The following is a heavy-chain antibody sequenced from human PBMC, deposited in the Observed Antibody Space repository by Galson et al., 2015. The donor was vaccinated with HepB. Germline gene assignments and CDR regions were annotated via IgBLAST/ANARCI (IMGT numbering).Heavy chain of an antibody. D-gene: IGHD2-21*01. V-gene: IGHV3-48*02. CDR1: GFTFSSYS. J-gene: IGHJ6*02. CDR3: ARWGGLAGDNNGMDV. CDR2: ISSSSSTI. Sequence: SLRLSCAAPGFTFSSYSMNWVRQAPGKGLEWVSYISSSSSTIYYADSVKGRFTISRDNAKNSLYLQMNSLRDEDTAVYYCARWGGLAGDNNGMDVWGQGTTVAVSS.